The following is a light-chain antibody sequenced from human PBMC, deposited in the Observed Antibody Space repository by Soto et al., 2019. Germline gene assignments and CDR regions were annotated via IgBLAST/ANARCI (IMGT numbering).Light chain of an antibody. J-gene: IGLJ1*01. CDR2: EGS. V-gene: IGLV2-23*01. CDR3: CSYAGGSTLYV. CDR1: SSDVGSYYL. Sequence: QSALTQPASVSGSPGQSITISCTGTSSDVGSYYLVSWYQQHPGKAPKLMIYEGSKRPSGVSNRFSGSKSGNTASLTISGLQAEDEADYYCCSYAGGSTLYVFGTGIKVTVL.